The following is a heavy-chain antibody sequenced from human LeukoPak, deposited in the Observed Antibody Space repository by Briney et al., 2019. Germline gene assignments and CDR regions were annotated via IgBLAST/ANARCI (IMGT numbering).Heavy chain of an antibody. CDR2: ISYDGSNK. J-gene: IGHJ4*02. Sequence: GGSLRLSCAASGFTFSDHYMHWVRQAPGKGLEWVAVISYDGSNKYYADSVKGRFTISRDNSKNTLYLQMNSLRAEDTAVYYCARTDTAMDIFDYWGQGTLVTVSS. V-gene: IGHV3-30-3*01. CDR3: ARTDTAMDIFDY. D-gene: IGHD5-18*01. CDR1: GFTFSDHY.